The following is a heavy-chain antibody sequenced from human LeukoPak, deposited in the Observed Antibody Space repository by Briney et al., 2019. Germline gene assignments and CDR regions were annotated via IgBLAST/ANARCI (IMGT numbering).Heavy chain of an antibody. D-gene: IGHD3-10*01. CDR3: ARPNYYSSGSYGGFDS. Sequence: GGSLRLSCAASGFTFSNAWMSWVRQAPGKGLEWVSAIADSGDSTYDADSVRGRFAISRDNSKNTLYLQMNSLRVEDTAVYYCARPNYYSSGSYGGFDSWGRGTLVTVSS. V-gene: IGHV3-23*01. J-gene: IGHJ4*02. CDR1: GFTFSNAW. CDR2: IADSGDST.